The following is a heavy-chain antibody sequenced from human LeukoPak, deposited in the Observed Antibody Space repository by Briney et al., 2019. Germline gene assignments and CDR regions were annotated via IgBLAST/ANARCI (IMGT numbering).Heavy chain of an antibody. CDR3: ARGILITMVRGRRSNWFDP. D-gene: IGHD3-10*01. CDR1: GGSFSGYY. J-gene: IGHJ5*02. Sequence: SETLSLTCAVYGGSFSGYYWSWIRQPPGKGLEWIGEINHSGSTNYNPSLKSRVTISVDTSKNQFSLKLSSVTAADTAVYYCARGILITMVRGRRSNWFDPWGQGTLVTVSS. V-gene: IGHV4-34*01. CDR2: INHSGST.